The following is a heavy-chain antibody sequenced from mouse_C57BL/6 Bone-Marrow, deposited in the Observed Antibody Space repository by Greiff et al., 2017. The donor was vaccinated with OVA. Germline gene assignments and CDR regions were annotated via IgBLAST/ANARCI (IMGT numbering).Heavy chain of an antibody. CDR3: ARWGVVALDY. D-gene: IGHD1-1*01. CDR1: GYAFSSSW. CDR2: IYPGDGDT. Sequence: QVQLQQSGPELVKPGASVKISCKASGYAFSSSWMNWVKQRPGKGLEWIGRIYPGDGDTNYNGKFKGKATLTADKSSSTAYTQLSSLASEDSAVYFCARWGVVALDYWGQGTTLTVSS. J-gene: IGHJ2*01. V-gene: IGHV1-82*01.